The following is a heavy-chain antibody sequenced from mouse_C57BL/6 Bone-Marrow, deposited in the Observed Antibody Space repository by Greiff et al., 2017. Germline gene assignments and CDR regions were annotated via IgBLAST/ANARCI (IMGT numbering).Heavy chain of an antibody. CDR3: VRKNAMDY. V-gene: IGHV10-3*01. Sequence: EVQGVESGGGLVQPKGSLKLSCAASGFTFNTYAMHWVRQAPGKGLEWVARLRSKSSNYATYYADSVKDRFTISRDDSQSMLYLQMNNLKTEDTAMYYCVRKNAMDYWGQGTSVTVSS. J-gene: IGHJ4*01. CDR2: LRSKSSNYAT. CDR1: GFTFNTYA.